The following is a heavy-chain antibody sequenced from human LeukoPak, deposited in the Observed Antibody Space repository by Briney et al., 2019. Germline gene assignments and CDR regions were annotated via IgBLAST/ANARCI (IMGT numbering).Heavy chain of an antibody. CDR1: GGSISSGGYY. CDR3: ARGGDGYNFDY. J-gene: IGHJ4*02. D-gene: IGHD5-24*01. CDR2: IYYSGST. V-gene: IGHV4-31*03. Sequence: SETLSLTCTVSGGSISSGGYYWSWIRQHPGNGLEWIGYIYYSGSTYYNPSLKSRVTISVDTSKNQFSLKLSSVTAADTAVYYCARGGDGYNFDYWGQGTLVTVSS.